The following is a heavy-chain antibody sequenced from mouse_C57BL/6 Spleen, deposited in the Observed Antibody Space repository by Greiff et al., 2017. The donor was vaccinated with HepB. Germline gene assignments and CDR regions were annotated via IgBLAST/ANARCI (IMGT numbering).Heavy chain of an antibody. D-gene: IGHD2-4*01. J-gene: IGHJ1*03. CDR1: GFSFNTYA. Sequence: EVQGVESGGGLVQPKGSLKLSCAASGFSFNTYAMNWVRQAPGKGLEWVARIRSKSNNYATYYADSVKDRFTISRDDSESMLYLQMNNLKTEDTAMYYCVAMIREYFDVWGTGTTVTVSS. CDR3: VAMIREYFDV. V-gene: IGHV10-1*01. CDR2: IRSKSNNYAT.